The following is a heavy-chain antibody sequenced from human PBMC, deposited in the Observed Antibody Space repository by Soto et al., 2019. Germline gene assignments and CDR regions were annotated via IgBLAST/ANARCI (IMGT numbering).Heavy chain of an antibody. D-gene: IGHD1-26*01. CDR2: IYYSGST. Sequence: QLQLQESGPGLVKPSETLSLTCPVSGGSISSFSYYWGWIRQPPGKGLEWIGSIYYSGSTYYNPSLKSRVTISVDTSKNQFSLKLSSVTAADTAVYYCARPSGSYLYYFDYWGQGTLVTVSS. CDR3: ARPSGSYLYYFDY. J-gene: IGHJ4*02. V-gene: IGHV4-39*01. CDR1: GGSISSFSYY.